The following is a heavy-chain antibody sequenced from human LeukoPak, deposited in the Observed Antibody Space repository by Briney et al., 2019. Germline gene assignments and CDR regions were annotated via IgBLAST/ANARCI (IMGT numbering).Heavy chain of an antibody. CDR1: EFTFSSYA. V-gene: IGHV3-30*02. D-gene: IGHD5-18*01. J-gene: IGHJ3*02. CDR2: IRYDGSNK. Sequence: GGSLRLSCAASEFTFSSYAMHWVRQAPGKGLQWVAFIRYDGSNKYFADSVKGRFTISRDNSKSTLYLQMNSLRAEDTAVYYCAKDRYRGIQLYLSAFDIWGQGTMVTVSS. CDR3: AKDRYRGIQLYLSAFDI.